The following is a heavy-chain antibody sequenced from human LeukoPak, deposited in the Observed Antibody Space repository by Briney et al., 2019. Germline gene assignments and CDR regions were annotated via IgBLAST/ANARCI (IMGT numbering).Heavy chain of an antibody. D-gene: IGHD4-17*01. CDR1: GFTFSSYG. J-gene: IGHJ4*02. CDR2: IWYDGSNK. Sequence: GGSLRLSCEASGFTFSSYGMHWVRQAPGKGLEWVAVIWYDGSNKYYADSVKGRFTISRDNSKDTLYLQMNSLRDEDTAVYYCAKRPSDYGDYVTYFDYWGQGTLVTVSS. V-gene: IGHV3-30*02. CDR3: AKRPSDYGDYVTYFDY.